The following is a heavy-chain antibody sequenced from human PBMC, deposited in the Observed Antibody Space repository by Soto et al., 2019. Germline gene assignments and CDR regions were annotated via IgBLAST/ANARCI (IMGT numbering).Heavy chain of an antibody. J-gene: IGHJ6*02. CDR3: ARVRVPGWTLNYGMDV. V-gene: IGHV3-74*01. Sequence: EVQLVESGGGLAQPGGSLRLXCAASXXTFSSYWMHWVRQAPGKGLVWVSRINSDGSSTSYADSVKGRFTISRDNAKNTLYLQMNSLRAEDTAVYYCARVRVPGWTLNYGMDVWGQGTTVTVSS. CDR1: XXTFSSYW. CDR2: INSDGSST. D-gene: IGHD6-19*01.